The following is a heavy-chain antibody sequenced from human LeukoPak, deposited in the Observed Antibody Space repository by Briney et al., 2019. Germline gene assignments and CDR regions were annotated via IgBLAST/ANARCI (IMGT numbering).Heavy chain of an antibody. V-gene: IGHV3-30-3*01. J-gene: IGHJ4*02. CDR2: ISYDGSNK. CDR1: GFTFSSYA. Sequence: PGGSLRLSCAASGFTFSSYAMHWVRQAPGKGLEWVAVISYDGSNKYYADSVKGRFTISRDNSKNTLYMQVNSLRPEDTAVYSCAKETQGGGGFDYWGQGTLVTVSS. D-gene: IGHD3-16*01. CDR3: AKETQGGGGFDY.